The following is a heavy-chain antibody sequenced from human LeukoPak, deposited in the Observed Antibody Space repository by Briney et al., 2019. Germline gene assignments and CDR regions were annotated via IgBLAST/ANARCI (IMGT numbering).Heavy chain of an antibody. CDR3: ARDLVGALGY. CDR1: GFTFSSYG. CDR2: ISYDGSNK. D-gene: IGHD1-26*01. Sequence: PGRSLRLSCAASGFTFSSYGMHWVRQAPGKGLERVAVISYDGSNKYYADSVKGRFTISRDNAKNTLFLQMNSLRAEDTAVYYCARDLVGALGYWGQGTLVTVSS. J-gene: IGHJ4*02. V-gene: IGHV3-30*03.